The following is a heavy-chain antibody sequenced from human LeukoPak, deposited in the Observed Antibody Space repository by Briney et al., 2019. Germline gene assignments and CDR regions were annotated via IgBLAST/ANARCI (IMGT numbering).Heavy chain of an antibody. J-gene: IGHJ4*02. CDR2: ISEDGSNK. D-gene: IGHD3-10*02. Sequence: PGGSLRLSCAASGLTFRNYWMSWIRQAPGKGLEWAAHISEDGSNKYYVDSVKGRFTISRDNAKNSLYLQMNSLGVEDTAVYYCVSWSGKYYVTSEIPANSWGQGTLVTVSS. CDR3: VSWSGKYYVTSEIPANS. V-gene: IGHV3-7*01. CDR1: GLTFRNYW.